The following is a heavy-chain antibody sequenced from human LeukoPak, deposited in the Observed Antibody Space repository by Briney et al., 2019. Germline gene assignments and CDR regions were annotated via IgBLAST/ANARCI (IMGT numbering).Heavy chain of an antibody. D-gene: IGHD4-17*01. CDR3: AKDVYGDYGGLDY. V-gene: IGHV3-23*01. CDR2: IRGSDGST. J-gene: IGHJ4*02. Sequence: PSETLSLTCTVSGGSFSSSPYCWGWIRQPPGKGLEWVSSIRGSDGSTYYADSVKGRFAISRDNSKNTLYLQMNSLRAEDTATYFCAKDVYGDYGGLDYWGQGTLVTVSS. CDR1: GGSFSSSPYC.